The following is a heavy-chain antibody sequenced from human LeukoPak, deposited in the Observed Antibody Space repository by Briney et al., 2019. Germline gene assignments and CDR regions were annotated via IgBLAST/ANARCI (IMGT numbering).Heavy chain of an antibody. CDR2: INSDGRST. CDR1: GFTFSSYW. CDR3: ARDRYYGSASD. Sequence: GGSLRLSCAASGFTFSSYWMHWVRQAPGKGLVWVSYINSDGRSTRYADSVKGRFTISRDNAKNTLYLQMNSLRIEDTAVYYCARDRYYGSASDWGQGTLVTVSS. J-gene: IGHJ4*02. V-gene: IGHV3-74*01. D-gene: IGHD3-10*01.